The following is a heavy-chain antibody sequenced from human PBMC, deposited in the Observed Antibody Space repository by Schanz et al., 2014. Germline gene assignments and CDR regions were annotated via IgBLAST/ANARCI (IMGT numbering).Heavy chain of an antibody. Sequence: QVHLVQSGAEVKKPGSSVKVSCKASGGTFSSDTFSWVRQAPGQGLEWMGRIVPIAGITNYAQRFQGRVTITADKSSDTAYMELSSLRSEDTAVYYCATGRTFDYWGQGTLVTVSS. J-gene: IGHJ4*02. V-gene: IGHV1-69*02. CDR1: GGTFSSDT. CDR3: ATGRTFDY. CDR2: IVPIAGIT.